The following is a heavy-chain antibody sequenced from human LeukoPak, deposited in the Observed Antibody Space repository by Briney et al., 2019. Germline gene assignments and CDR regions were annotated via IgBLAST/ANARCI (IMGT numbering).Heavy chain of an antibody. J-gene: IGHJ4*02. V-gene: IGHV3-30*14. CDR2: ISYDGSNK. Sequence: GRSLRLSCAASGFTFSSYAMHWVRQAPGKGLEWVAVISYDGSNKYYADSVKGRFTISRDNSKNTLYLQMNSLRAEDTAVYYCASGAVAGYFDYWGQGTLVTVSS. D-gene: IGHD6-19*01. CDR3: ASGAVAGYFDY. CDR1: GFTFSSYA.